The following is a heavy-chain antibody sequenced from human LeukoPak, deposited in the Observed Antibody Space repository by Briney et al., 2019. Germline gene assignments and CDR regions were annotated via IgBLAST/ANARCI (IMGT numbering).Heavy chain of an antibody. D-gene: IGHD3-22*01. J-gene: IGHJ6*02. V-gene: IGHV4-34*01. CDR2: INHSGST. Sequence: SETLSLTCAVYGGSFSGYYWGWIRQPPGKGLEWIGEINHSGSTNYNPSLKSRVTISVDTSKNQFSLKLSSVTAADTAVYYRARTRYYDSSFYYYYYYGMDVWGQGTTVTVSS. CDR3: ARTRYYDSSFYYYYYYGMDV. CDR1: GGSFSGYY.